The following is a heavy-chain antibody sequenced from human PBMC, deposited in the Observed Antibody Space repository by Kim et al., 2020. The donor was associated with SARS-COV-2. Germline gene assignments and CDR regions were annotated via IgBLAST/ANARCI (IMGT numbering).Heavy chain of an antibody. CDR2: ICYDGGNE. J-gene: IGHJ1*01. CDR3: ASDIASAGQGAEYFQH. Sequence: GGSLRLSCAASGFTFSSYGMHWVRQAPGKGLEWVAVICYDGGNEYYADSVKGRFTISSENSKNTLYLQMNSRRAEDTIVYYCASDIASAGQGAEYFQHRGQGTLDTVSS. D-gene: IGHD6-13*01. CDR1: GFTFSSYG. V-gene: IGHV3-33*01.